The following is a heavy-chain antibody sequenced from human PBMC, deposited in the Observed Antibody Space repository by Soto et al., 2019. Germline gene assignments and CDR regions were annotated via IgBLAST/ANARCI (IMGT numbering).Heavy chain of an antibody. J-gene: IGHJ4*02. V-gene: IGHV3-23*01. CDR3: ASVDFGAYIPHVAS. CDR2: ITGSGGTT. Sequence: EVHLLESGGGLVQPGGSLRLSCAASGFTISSYAMSWVRQAPGKGLEWVSAITGSGGTTYYADSVKGRFTISRDNSRNTLYLEMDSLRAEDTAVYFCASVDFGAYIPHVASWGQGTLVTVSS. CDR1: GFTISSYA. D-gene: IGHD4-17*01.